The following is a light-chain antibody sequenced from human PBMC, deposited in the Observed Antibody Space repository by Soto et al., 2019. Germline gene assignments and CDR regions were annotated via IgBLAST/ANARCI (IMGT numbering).Light chain of an antibody. Sequence: QSVLTQPPSVSGSPGQSVAISCTGTSSDVGSYNRVSWYQQPPGTAPKVMIYEVSNRPSGVPDRFSGSKSGNTASLTISGLQAEDEADYYCSSYTSSDTYVFGTGTKVTVL. CDR1: SSDVGSYNR. CDR3: SSYTSSDTYV. J-gene: IGLJ1*01. CDR2: EVS. V-gene: IGLV2-18*02.